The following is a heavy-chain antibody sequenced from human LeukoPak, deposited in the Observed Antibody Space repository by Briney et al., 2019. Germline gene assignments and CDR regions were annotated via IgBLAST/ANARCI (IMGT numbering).Heavy chain of an antibody. V-gene: IGHV3-11*01. CDR1: GFTFSDYY. Sequence: GGSLRLSCAASGFTFSDYYMSWIRQAPGKGLEWVSYISSSGSTIYYADSVKGRFTISRDNAKNSLYLQMNSLRAEDTAVYYCARDGKTETLLRATLCDYWGQGTLVTVSS. J-gene: IGHJ4*02. D-gene: IGHD2-15*01. CDR2: ISSSGSTI. CDR3: ARDGKTETLLRATLCDY.